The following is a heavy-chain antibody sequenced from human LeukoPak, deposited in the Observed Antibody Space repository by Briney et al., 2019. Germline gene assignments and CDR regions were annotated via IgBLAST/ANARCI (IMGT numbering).Heavy chain of an antibody. V-gene: IGHV4-31*03. CDR3: ARGSYYGSGSHYFDY. CDR1: GGSISSGAYY. CDR2: IYYSGST. D-gene: IGHD3-10*01. J-gene: IGHJ4*02. Sequence: SETLSLTCTVSGGSISSGAYYWTWIRQHPGKGLEWIGYIYYSGSTYYIPSLRSRVAMSVDTSKSQFSLKLTSVTAADTAVYYCARGSYYGSGSHYFDYWGQGTLVTVSS.